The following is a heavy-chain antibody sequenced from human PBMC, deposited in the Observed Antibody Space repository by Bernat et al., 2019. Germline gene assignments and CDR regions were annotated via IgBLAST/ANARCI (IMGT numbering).Heavy chain of an antibody. CDR1: GYSFTSYW. Sequence: EVQLVQSGAEVKKPGESLKISCKGSGYSFTSYWIGWVRQMPGKGLEWMGIIYPGDSDTRYSPSFQGQVTISADKSIRTAYLQWSSLKASDTAMYYCARLPYYDFWSGYYSSYMDVWGKGTTVTVSS. J-gene: IGHJ6*03. D-gene: IGHD3-3*01. CDR3: ARLPYYDFWSGYYSSYMDV. V-gene: IGHV5-51*01. CDR2: IYPGDSDT.